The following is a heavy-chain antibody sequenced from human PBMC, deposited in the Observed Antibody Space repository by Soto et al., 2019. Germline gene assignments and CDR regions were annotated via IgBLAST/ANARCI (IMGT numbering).Heavy chain of an antibody. CDR2: IYYSGTT. D-gene: IGHD3-3*01. J-gene: IGHJ5*02. CDR3: ARDMAWGYYMPFPPQNWFDP. Sequence: SETLSLTCTVSGDSITSNSYFWAWILHPPGKGLQWIGSIYYSGTTYYNPSLKSRVTISVARSKDQFSLKLSSVTAAGTAVYYCARDMAWGYYMPFPPQNWFDPWGQGTLVTVSS. V-gene: IGHV4-39*07. CDR1: GDSITSNSYF.